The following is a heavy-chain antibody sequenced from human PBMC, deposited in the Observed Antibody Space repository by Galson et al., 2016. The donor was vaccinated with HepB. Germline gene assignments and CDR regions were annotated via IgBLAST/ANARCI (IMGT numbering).Heavy chain of an antibody. D-gene: IGHD6-19*01. CDR2: IYSSGIT. CDR1: GVSISSADND. Sequence: TLSLTCTVSGVSISSADNDWTWVRQHPAKGLEWIGNIYSSGITNTDPSPRTRVTISKDTSKNHFPLHLTSVPPADTALYFCARVVTFAPTKGGWPDPWGQGTLVTVSS. CDR3: ARVVTFAPTKGGWPDP. J-gene: IGHJ5*02. V-gene: IGHV4-31*03.